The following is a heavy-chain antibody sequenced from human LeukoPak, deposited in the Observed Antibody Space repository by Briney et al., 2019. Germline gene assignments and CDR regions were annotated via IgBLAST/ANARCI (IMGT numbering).Heavy chain of an antibody. V-gene: IGHV3-9*01. Sequence: GGSLRLSCAASGVTFDDYAMHWVRQAPGKGLEWVSGISWNSGSIGYADSVKGRFTISRDNAKNSLYLQMSSLRAEDTALYYCAKDIEEYYYYGMDVWGQGTTVTVSS. CDR3: AKDIEEYYYYGMDV. CDR1: GVTFDDYA. CDR2: ISWNSGSI. J-gene: IGHJ6*02.